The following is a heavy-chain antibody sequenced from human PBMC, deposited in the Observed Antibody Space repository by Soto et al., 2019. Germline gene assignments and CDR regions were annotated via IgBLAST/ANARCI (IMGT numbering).Heavy chain of an antibody. CDR3: AKDRLHVVVSASVFDP. V-gene: IGHV3-23*01. D-gene: IGHD2-21*01. CDR2: ISGSGGST. J-gene: IGHJ5*02. CDR1: GFTFSSYA. Sequence: EVRLLESGGDLVQPGGSLRLSCAASGFTFSSYAMTWVRQAPGKGLEWVSSISGSGGSTDYADSVKGRFTISRDNSKNTRYLQMHSVRAEDTAVYYCAKDRLHVVVSASVFDPWGQGTLVTVSS.